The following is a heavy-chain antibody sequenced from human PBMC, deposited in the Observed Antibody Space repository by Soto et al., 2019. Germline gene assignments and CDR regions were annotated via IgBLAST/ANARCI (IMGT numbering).Heavy chain of an antibody. CDR1: GFTVSSNY. V-gene: IGHV3-53*01. CDR2: IYSGGST. D-gene: IGHD3-10*01. Sequence: LRLSCAASGFTVSSNYMSWVRQAPGKGLEWVSVIYSGGSTYYADSVKGRFTISSDNSKNTLYLQMNSLSAEDTAVYYCARVLRRGSVYYFDYWGQGTMVTVYS. CDR3: ARVLRRGSVYYFDY. J-gene: IGHJ4*02.